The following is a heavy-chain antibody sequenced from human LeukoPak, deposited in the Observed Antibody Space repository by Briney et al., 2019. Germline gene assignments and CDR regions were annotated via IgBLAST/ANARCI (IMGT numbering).Heavy chain of an antibody. Sequence: PGGSLRLSCAVSGFTFSSYAMHWVRQAPGQGMEYDSAISSNGGSTYYANSVKGRFTISRDNSKNTLYLQMGSLRAEDMAVYYCARGPPGFGGVIAYYFDYWGQGTLVTVSS. CDR3: ARGPPGFGGVIAYYFDY. J-gene: IGHJ4*02. CDR2: ISSNGGST. V-gene: IGHV3-64*01. D-gene: IGHD3-16*02. CDR1: GFTFSSYA.